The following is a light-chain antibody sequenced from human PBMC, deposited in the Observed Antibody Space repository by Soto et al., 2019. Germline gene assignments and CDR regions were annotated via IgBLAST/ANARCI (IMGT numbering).Light chain of an antibody. V-gene: IGKV3-11*01. Sequence: ELVMTQSPATLSVSPGERATLSCRASQSVNNYLAWFQQKPGQAPRLLIYDAYNRATGIPPRFSGSGSGTDFTLTISSLEPEDSAVYYCQQRHMWPITFGQGTRLEIK. CDR2: DAY. CDR3: QQRHMWPIT. CDR1: QSVNNY. J-gene: IGKJ5*01.